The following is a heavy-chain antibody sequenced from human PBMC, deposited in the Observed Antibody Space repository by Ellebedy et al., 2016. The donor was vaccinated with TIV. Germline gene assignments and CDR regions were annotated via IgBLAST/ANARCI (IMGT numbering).Heavy chain of an antibody. CDR3: VRSGHSDGYFDY. J-gene: IGHJ4*02. CDR1: GFTVSTNY. V-gene: IGHV3-53*01. CDR2: LYSDDKT. D-gene: IGHD3-10*01. Sequence: GESLKISCAASGFTVSTNYMSWVRQAPGKGLEWVSVLYSDDKTYYADSVKGRFTFSRDNSRNTFSLQMSGLRAEDTAIYYCVRSGHSDGYFDYWGQGTLVTVSS.